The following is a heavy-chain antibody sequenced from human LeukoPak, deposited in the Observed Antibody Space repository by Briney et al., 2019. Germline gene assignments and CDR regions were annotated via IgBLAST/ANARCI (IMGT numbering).Heavy chain of an antibody. CDR1: GFTFKRYG. D-gene: IGHD6-6*01. V-gene: IGHV3-33*06. J-gene: IGHJ5*02. CDR3: AKEGARIAARYNWFDP. Sequence: GGSLRLSCAASGFTFKRYGMHWLRHAPGKGLEGVADIWYDGSNNYYADSVKGRFTIYRDNSKNKMYLQMNSLRAEDTAVYYCAKEGARIAARYNWFDPWGQGTLVTVSS. CDR2: IWYDGSNN.